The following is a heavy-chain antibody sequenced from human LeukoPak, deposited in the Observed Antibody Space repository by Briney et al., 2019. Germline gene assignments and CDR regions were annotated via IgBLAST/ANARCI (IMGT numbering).Heavy chain of an antibody. CDR2: ISGSGGST. Sequence: GGSLRLSCAASGFTFSSYGMSWVRQAPGKGLEWVSAISGSGGSTYYADSVKGRFTISRDNSKNTLYLQMNSLRAEDTAVYYCASHTYYYGSGGNNWFDPWGQGTLVTVSS. V-gene: IGHV3-23*01. CDR3: ASHTYYYGSGGNNWFDP. D-gene: IGHD3-10*01. J-gene: IGHJ5*02. CDR1: GFTFSSYG.